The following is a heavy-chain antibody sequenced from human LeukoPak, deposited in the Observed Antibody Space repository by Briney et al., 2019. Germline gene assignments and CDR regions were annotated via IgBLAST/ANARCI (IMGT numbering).Heavy chain of an antibody. Sequence: GASVKVSCKASGYTFTGYYMHWVRQAPGQGLEWMGWINPNSGDTGYAQKFQGRVTITRNTSISTAYMEVSSLRSEDTAVYYCARKGIVGHYYYYMDVWGKGTTVTVSS. D-gene: IGHD1-26*01. CDR3: ARKGIVGHYYYYMDV. CDR2: INPNSGDT. V-gene: IGHV1-8*03. CDR1: GYTFTGYY. J-gene: IGHJ6*03.